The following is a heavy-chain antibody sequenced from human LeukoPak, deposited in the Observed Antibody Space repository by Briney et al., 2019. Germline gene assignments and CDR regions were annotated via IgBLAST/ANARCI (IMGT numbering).Heavy chain of an antibody. CDR2: IYPGDSDT. Sequence: GESLKISCKGSGYTFHSYWIAWVRQMPGKGLEWMGIIYPGDSDTRYSPSFQGQVTISADKSISTAYLQWSSLKASDTAMYYCARTYDSSGYYYCYFDYWGQGTLVTVSS. D-gene: IGHD3-22*01. V-gene: IGHV5-51*01. CDR1: GYTFHSYW. J-gene: IGHJ4*02. CDR3: ARTYDSSGYYYCYFDY.